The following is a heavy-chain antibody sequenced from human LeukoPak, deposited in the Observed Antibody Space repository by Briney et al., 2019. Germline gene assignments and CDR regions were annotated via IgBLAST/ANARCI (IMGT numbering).Heavy chain of an antibody. CDR2: IYSGGST. Sequence: GGSLRLSCAASGFTVSSNYMSWVRQAPGKGLEWVSVIYSGGSTYYADSVKGRFTISRDNSKNTLYLQMNSLRAEDTAVYYCARARYDSSGYDAFDIWGHGTMVTVSS. CDR3: ARARYDSSGYDAFDI. J-gene: IGHJ3*02. V-gene: IGHV3-66*01. CDR1: GFTVSSNY. D-gene: IGHD3-22*01.